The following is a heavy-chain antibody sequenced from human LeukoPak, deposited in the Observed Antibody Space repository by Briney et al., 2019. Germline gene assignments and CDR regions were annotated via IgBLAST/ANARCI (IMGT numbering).Heavy chain of an antibody. D-gene: IGHD6-19*01. CDR2: IYYSGST. V-gene: IGHV4-38-2*02. Sequence: NASETLSLTCSVSGYSISSGYYWGWIRQPPGKGLEWIGSIYYSGSTYYNPSLKSRVTISVDTSKNQFSLKLSSVTAADTAVYYCARDDHPPEKQWLPSYYYYYYMDVWGKGTTVTISS. CDR3: ARDDHPPEKQWLPSYYYYYYMDV. J-gene: IGHJ6*03. CDR1: GYSISSGYY.